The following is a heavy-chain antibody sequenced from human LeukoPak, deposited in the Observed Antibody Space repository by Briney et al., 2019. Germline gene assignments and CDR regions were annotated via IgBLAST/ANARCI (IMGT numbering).Heavy chain of an antibody. D-gene: IGHD6-19*01. J-gene: IGHJ4*02. CDR1: GFTFSSYA. CDR3: ARGRNSSGWLYYFDY. Sequence: GSLRLSCAASGFTFSSYAMSWVRQPPGKGLEWIGEINHSGSTNYNPSLKSRVTISVDTSKNQFSLKLSSVTAADTAVYYCARGRNSSGWLYYFDYWGQGTLVTVSS. V-gene: IGHV4-34*01. CDR2: INHSGST.